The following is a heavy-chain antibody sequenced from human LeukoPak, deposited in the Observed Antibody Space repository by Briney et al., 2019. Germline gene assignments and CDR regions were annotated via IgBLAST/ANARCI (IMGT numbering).Heavy chain of an antibody. CDR3: ATGSGYSYGYYYY. D-gene: IGHD5-18*01. Sequence: GASVKVSCKASGYTFTGYYMHWVRPAPGQGLEWMGWINPNSGGTNYAQKFQGRVTMTRDTSISTAYMELSRLRSDDTAVYYCATGSGYSYGYYYYWGQGTLVTVSS. J-gene: IGHJ4*02. V-gene: IGHV1-2*02. CDR2: INPNSGGT. CDR1: GYTFTGYY.